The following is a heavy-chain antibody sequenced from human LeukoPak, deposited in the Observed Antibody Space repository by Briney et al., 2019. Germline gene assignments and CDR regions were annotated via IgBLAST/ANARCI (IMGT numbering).Heavy chain of an antibody. CDR1: GFTFSSYA. CDR3: ARLGVGQFDY. CDR2: ISSNGGST. V-gene: IGHV3-64*01. J-gene: IGHJ4*02. D-gene: IGHD3-16*01. Sequence: PGGSLRLSCAASGFTFSSYAMHWVRQAPGKGLEYVSAISSNGGSTYYANSVKGRFTISRDNSKNTLYLQMGSLRAEDMAVYYCARLGVGQFDYWGQGTLVTVSS.